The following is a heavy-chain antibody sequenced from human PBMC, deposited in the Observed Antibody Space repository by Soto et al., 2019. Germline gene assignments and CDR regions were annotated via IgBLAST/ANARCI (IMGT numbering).Heavy chain of an antibody. CDR2: IIPIFGTA. CDR3: ARDRTGIVVVPAHTVDAFDI. Sequence: ASVKVSCKASGGTFSSYAISWVRQAPGQGLEWMGGIIPIFGTANYAQKFQGRVTITADKSTSTAYMELSSLRSEDTAVYYCARDRTGIVVVPAHTVDAFDIWGQGTMVTVSS. D-gene: IGHD2-2*01. J-gene: IGHJ3*02. CDR1: GGTFSSYA. V-gene: IGHV1-69*06.